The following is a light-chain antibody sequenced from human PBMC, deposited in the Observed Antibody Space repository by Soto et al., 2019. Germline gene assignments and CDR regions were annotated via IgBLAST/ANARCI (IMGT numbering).Light chain of an antibody. J-gene: IGLJ1*01. CDR2: GVR. V-gene: IGLV2-8*01. Sequence: QSALTQPPSASGSPGQSVTISCTGTSSDVGGYNYVSWYQQHPGKAPKLLIYGVRERPSGVPDRFSGSKPGNTASLTVSWLQGEDEADYYCSSYAGSNNYVFGTGTKVTVL. CDR3: SSYAGSNNYV. CDR1: SSDVGGYNY.